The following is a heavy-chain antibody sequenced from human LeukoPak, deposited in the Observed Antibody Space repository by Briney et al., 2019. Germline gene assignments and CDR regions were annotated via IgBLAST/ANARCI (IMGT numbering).Heavy chain of an antibody. CDR3: ARGRYSSGWYNWFDP. CDR1: GGSISGYY. CDR2: IYYSGST. D-gene: IGHD6-19*01. Sequence: SETLSLTCTVSGGSISGYYWSWIRQPPGKGLEWIGYIYYSGSTNYNPSLKSRVTISVDTSKNQFSLKLSSVTAADTAVYYCARGRYSSGWYNWFDPWGQGTLVTVSS. J-gene: IGHJ5*02. V-gene: IGHV4-59*01.